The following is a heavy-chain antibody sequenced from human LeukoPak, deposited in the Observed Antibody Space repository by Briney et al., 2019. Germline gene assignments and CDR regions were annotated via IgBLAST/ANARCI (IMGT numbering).Heavy chain of an antibody. V-gene: IGHV1-46*01. CDR3: ARDTHYYDSSGSERNFDY. D-gene: IGHD3-22*01. CDR2: INPSGGST. CDR1: GYTFTSYY. Sequence: ASVKVSCKASGYTFTSYYMHWVRQAPGQGLEWMGIINPSGGSTSYAQKFQGRVTMTRDTSTSTVYMELSSLRSEDTAVYYCARDTHYYDSSGSERNFDYWGQGTLATVSS. J-gene: IGHJ4*02.